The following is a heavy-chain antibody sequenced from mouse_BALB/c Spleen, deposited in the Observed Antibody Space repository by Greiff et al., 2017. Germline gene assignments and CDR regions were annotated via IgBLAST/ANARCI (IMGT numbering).Heavy chain of an antibody. CDR1: GFTFSSYT. CDR3: AREDGYDGFYAMDY. CDR2: ISNGGGST. J-gene: IGHJ4*01. V-gene: IGHV5-12-2*01. Sequence: EVHLVESGGGLVQPGGSLKLSCAASGFTFSSYTMSWVRQTPEKRLEWVAYISNGGGSTYYPDTVKGRFTISRDNAKNTLYLQMSSLKSEDTAMYYCAREDGYDGFYAMDYWGQGTSVTVSS. D-gene: IGHD2-2*01.